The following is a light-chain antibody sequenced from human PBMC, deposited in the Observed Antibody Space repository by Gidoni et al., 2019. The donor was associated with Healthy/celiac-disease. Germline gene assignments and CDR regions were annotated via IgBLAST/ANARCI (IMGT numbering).Light chain of an antibody. V-gene: IGKV3-11*01. CDR1: QSVSSY. Sequence: SPATLSLSPGERATLSCRASQSVSSYLAWYQQKPGQAPRLLIYDASNRATGIPARFSGSGSGTDFTLTISSLEPEDFAVYYCQQRSNWPPITFXQXTRLEIK. J-gene: IGKJ5*01. CDR3: QQRSNWPPIT. CDR2: DAS.